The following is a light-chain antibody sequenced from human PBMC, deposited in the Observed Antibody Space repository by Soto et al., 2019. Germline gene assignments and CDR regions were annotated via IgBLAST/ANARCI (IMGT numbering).Light chain of an antibody. CDR2: LEGSGSY. J-gene: IGLJ3*02. V-gene: IGLV4-60*03. CDR1: SGHISHI. Sequence: QLVLTQSSSASASLGSSVKLTCTLSSGHISHIIAWHQQQPGKAPRFLMKLEGSGSYNKGSGVPDRFSGSSSGADRYLTISNLQSEDEADYYCETWDSNTWVFGGGTKVTVL. CDR3: ETWDSNTWV.